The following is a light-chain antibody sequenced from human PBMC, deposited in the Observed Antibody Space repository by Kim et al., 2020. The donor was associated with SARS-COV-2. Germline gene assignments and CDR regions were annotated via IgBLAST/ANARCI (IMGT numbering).Light chain of an antibody. V-gene: IGLV4-60*03. CDR2: LEGSGSY. Sequence: QLVLTQSSSASASLGSSVKLTCTLSSGHSSYIIAWHQQQPGKAPRYLMKLEGSGSYNKGSGVPDRFSGSSSGADCYLTISNLQSEDEADYYCQTWDTGIHVFGGGTQLTVL. CDR1: SGHSSYI. CDR3: QTWDTGIHV. J-gene: IGLJ3*02.